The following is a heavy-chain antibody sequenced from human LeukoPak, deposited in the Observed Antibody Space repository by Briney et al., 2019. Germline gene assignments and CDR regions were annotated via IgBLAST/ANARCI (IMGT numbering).Heavy chain of an antibody. CDR1: GFTFSSYG. Sequence: GGSLRLSCAASGFTFSSYGMHWVRQAPGKGLEGVAFIRFDGSNKYYADSVKGRFTISRDNSKNTLYLQMNSLRAEDTAVYYCAKDFTIAAAGTIDYWGQGTLVTVSS. CDR2: IRFDGSNK. V-gene: IGHV3-30*02. J-gene: IGHJ4*02. CDR3: AKDFTIAAAGTIDY. D-gene: IGHD6-13*01.